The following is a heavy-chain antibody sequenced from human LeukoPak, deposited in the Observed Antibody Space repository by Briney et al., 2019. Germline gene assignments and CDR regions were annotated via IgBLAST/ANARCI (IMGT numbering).Heavy chain of an antibody. V-gene: IGHV1-69*05. D-gene: IGHD3-16*01. CDR2: IIPILGRA. CDR3: ARDLYCSIVLCSDLFDP. CDR1: GGTFNSYA. Sequence: SVKVSCKYSGGTFNSYAISGVRQARGRGREGMGGIIPILGRANYAQKLQGRVTTTTDESTSTAYTELSSLRSEDTAVYYIARDLYCSIVLCSDLFDPWPQRTLLTVSS. J-gene: IGHJ5*02.